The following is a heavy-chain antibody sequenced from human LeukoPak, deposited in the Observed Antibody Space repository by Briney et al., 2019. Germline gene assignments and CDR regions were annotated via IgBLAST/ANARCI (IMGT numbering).Heavy chain of an antibody. V-gene: IGHV4-59*01. CDR2: IYYSGST. D-gene: IGHD5-24*01. Sequence: SETLSLTCTVSGGSISSYYWSWIRQPPGKGLEWIGYIYYSGSTNYNPSLKSRVTISVDTSKNQFSLKLSSVTAADTAVYYCARDRGDGHNLPTHFDYWGQGTLVTVSS. CDR3: ARDRGDGHNLPTHFDY. CDR1: GGSISSYY. J-gene: IGHJ4*02.